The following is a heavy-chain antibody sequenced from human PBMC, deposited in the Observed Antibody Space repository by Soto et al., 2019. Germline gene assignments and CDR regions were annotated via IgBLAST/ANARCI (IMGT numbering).Heavy chain of an antibody. Sequence: LRLSCTASGLPHSNFAMMWVRQAPGKGLECVSGIYGSGRGIEYADSVKGRFTISRDNSKNTVYLQMTDLRADDTAVYYCAKDAVYNDGLWLMDHWGQGTQVTVSS. V-gene: IGHV3-23*05. CDR2: IYGSGRGI. CDR3: AKDAVYNDGLWLMDH. D-gene: IGHD2-21*01. J-gene: IGHJ4*02. CDR1: GLPHSNFA.